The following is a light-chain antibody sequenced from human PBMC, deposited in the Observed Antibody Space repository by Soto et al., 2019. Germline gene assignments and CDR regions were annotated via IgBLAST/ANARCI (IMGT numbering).Light chain of an antibody. V-gene: IGKV3-15*01. CDR2: GAS. Sequence: EVVMTQSPATLSVSPGEGATLSCRASQSVSSKLAWYQQKPGQAPRLLIYGASTRATGIPARFSGSESGTEFALTFSSLQSEDFAVYYCQQYDNWPFTFGPGTKVDIK. CDR1: QSVSSK. CDR3: QQYDNWPFT. J-gene: IGKJ3*01.